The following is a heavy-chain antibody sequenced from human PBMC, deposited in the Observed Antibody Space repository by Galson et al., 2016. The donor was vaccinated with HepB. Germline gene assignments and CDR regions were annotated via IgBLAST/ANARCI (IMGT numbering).Heavy chain of an antibody. CDR1: GYTFTGYY. D-gene: IGHD3-10*01. CDR2: INPNSGGT. J-gene: IGHJ5*01. V-gene: IGHV1-2*02. CDR3: AREDVVRGVINYWFDS. Sequence: SVKVSCKASGYTFTGYYMHWVRQAPGQGLEWMGWINPNSGGTIYAQKFQGRVTMTRDTSISTAYMELSGLRSDDTAVYYCAREDVVRGVINYWFDSWGQGTRVSVSS.